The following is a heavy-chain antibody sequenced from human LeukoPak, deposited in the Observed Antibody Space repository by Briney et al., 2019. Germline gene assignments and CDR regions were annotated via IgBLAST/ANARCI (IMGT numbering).Heavy chain of an antibody. CDR2: IYHSGRT. Sequence: PSETLSLTCTVSGYSISRGYYWGWIRQPPGKGLEWIGSIYHSGRTSYNPSLKSRVTISVDTSKNQFSVKLSSVTAADTALFYCARGIQYDSSGQHSLDAFDIWGQGTMVTVSS. CDR1: GYSISRGYY. V-gene: IGHV4-38-2*02. CDR3: ARGIQYDSSGQHSLDAFDI. D-gene: IGHD3-22*01. J-gene: IGHJ3*02.